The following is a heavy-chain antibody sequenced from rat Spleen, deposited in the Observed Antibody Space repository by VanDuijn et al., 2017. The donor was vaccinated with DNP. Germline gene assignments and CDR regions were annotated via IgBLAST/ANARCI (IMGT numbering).Heavy chain of an antibody. D-gene: IGHD4-3*01. Sequence: EVQLVESGGGLVQPGRSLKLSCAASGFTFSDYAMAWVRQAPKKGLEWVATISYDGSRTYYRDSVMGRFTISRDNAKNTLYLQMNSLRSEDMATYYCVRWNSGHFDYWGQGVMVPVSS. CDR2: ISYDGSRT. CDR1: GFTFSDYA. V-gene: IGHV5-17*01. J-gene: IGHJ2*01. CDR3: VRWNSGHFDY.